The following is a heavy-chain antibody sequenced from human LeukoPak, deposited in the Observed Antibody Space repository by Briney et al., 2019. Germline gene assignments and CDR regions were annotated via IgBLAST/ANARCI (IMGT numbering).Heavy chain of an antibody. J-gene: IGHJ4*02. Sequence: QSGGSLRLSCAASGFTFSRHNMNWVRQAPGKGPEWVSYISSSSSTIYYADSVKGRFTISRDNAKNSLYLQMNSLRDEDTAVYYCARDLRLDYWGQGALVASSS. CDR2: ISSSSSTI. V-gene: IGHV3-48*02. CDR1: GFTFSRHN. CDR3: ARDLRLDY.